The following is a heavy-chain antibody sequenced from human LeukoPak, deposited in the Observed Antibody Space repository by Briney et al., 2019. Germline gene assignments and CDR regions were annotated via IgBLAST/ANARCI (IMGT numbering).Heavy chain of an antibody. CDR2: IDGGGRNT. D-gene: IGHD3-22*01. V-gene: IGHV3-74*01. J-gene: IGHJ4*02. CDR3: ATPLDYYDSSGYHQGGD. Sequence: TGGSLRLSCIGSGYTFSDYWIHWVRQAPGKGLVWVSRIDGGGRNTNYADSVKGRFTISRDNAKNSLYLQMNSLRAEDTAVYYCATPLDYYDSSGYHQGGDWGQGTLVTVSS. CDR1: GYTFSDYW.